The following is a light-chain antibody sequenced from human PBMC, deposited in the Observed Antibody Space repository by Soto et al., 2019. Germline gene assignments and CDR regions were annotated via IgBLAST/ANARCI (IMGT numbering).Light chain of an antibody. CDR1: QSVSSSY. CDR2: GAS. CDR3: QQYGSLVT. V-gene: IGKV3-20*01. J-gene: IGKJ1*01. Sequence: EIVLTQSPGTLSLSPGERATLSCRASQSVSSSYLAWYQQKPGRAPRLLIDGASGRATGIPDRFSGSGSGTDFTLTISRLEPEDLAVYYCQQYGSLVTFGQGTKVDI.